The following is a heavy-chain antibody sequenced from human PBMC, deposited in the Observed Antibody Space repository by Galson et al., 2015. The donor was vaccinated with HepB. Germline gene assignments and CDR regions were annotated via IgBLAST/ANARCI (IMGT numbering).Heavy chain of an antibody. CDR1: GFTFSSYW. V-gene: IGHV3-30-3*01. CDR3: ARAGDFWSGSRAFDI. CDR2: ISYDGSNK. J-gene: IGHJ3*02. Sequence: SCAASGFTFSSYWMSCVRQAPGKGLEWVAVISYDGSNKYYADSVKGRFTISRDNSKNTLYLQMNSLRAEDTAVYYCARAGDFWSGSRAFDIWGQGTMVTVSS. D-gene: IGHD3-3*01.